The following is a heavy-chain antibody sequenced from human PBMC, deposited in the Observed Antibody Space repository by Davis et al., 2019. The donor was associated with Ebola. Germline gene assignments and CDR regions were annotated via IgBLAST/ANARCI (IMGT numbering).Heavy chain of an antibody. D-gene: IGHD6-13*01. V-gene: IGHV4-39*01. CDR2: LYSGGNT. CDR3: ARQGDLVAAGPNWFDP. J-gene: IGHJ5*02. Sequence: PSETLSLTCSLSGGSISSSAYYWGWIRQPPGKGLEWIGSLYSGGNTYYNPSLKSRVTISVDMSKNQFSLKLSPVTATDTAVYYCARQGDLVAAGPNWFDPWGQGTLVTVSS. CDR1: GGSISSSAYY.